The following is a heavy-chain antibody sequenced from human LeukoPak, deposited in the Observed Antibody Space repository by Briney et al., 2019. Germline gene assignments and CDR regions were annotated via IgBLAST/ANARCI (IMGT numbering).Heavy chain of an antibody. CDR2: INPNSGGT. Sequence: ASVKVSCKASGYTFTGYYMHWVRQAPGQGLERMGWINPNSGGTNYAQKFQGRVTMTRDTSISTAYMELSRLRSDDTAVYYCARDPTTVVTPYYYYYMDVWGKGTTVTVSS. CDR1: GYTFTGYY. V-gene: IGHV1-2*02. J-gene: IGHJ6*03. CDR3: ARDPTTVVTPYYYYYMDV. D-gene: IGHD4-23*01.